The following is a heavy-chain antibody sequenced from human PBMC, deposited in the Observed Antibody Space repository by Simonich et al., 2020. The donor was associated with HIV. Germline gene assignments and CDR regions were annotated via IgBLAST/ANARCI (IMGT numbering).Heavy chain of an antibody. J-gene: IGHJ4*02. CDR1: GYSISSGNY. CDR3: AGDRGYSGYDFDY. CDR2: IYHRGST. Sequence: QVQLQESGPGLVKPSETLSLTCAVSGYSISSGNYWGWIRQPPGKGLVWIGTIYHRGSTYYNPSLKSRVTISIDTSKNQFSLKLSSVTAADTAVYYCAGDRGYSGYDFDYWGQGTLVTVSS. D-gene: IGHD5-12*01. V-gene: IGHV4-38-2*02.